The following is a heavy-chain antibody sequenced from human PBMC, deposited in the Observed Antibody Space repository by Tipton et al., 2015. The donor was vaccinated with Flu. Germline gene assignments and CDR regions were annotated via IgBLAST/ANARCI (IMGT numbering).Heavy chain of an antibody. Sequence: GLVKPSETLSLTCTVSGGSISSSSYYWGWIRQPPGKGLEWIGSIYYSGSTYYNPSLKSRVTISVDTSKNQFSLKLSSVTAADTAVYYCARRRGYQLPSGYFDYWGQGTLVTVSS. CDR3: ARRRGYQLPSGYFDY. D-gene: IGHD2-2*01. J-gene: IGHJ4*02. V-gene: IGHV4-39*01. CDR1: GGSISSSSYY. CDR2: IYYSGST.